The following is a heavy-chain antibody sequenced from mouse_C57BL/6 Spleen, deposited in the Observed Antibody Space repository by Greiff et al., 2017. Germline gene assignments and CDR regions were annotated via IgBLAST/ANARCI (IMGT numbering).Heavy chain of an antibody. CDR1: GFTFSSYG. V-gene: IGHV5-6*01. D-gene: IGHD2-4*01. J-gene: IGHJ3*01. CDR3: ARQGYDYDGGRPWFAY. Sequence: EVHLVESGGDLVKPGGSLKLSCAASGFTFSSYGMSWVRQTPDKRLEWVATISSGGSYTYYPDSVKGRFTISTDKSKNTLYLQMSSLKSEDTSMYYCARQGYDYDGGRPWFAYWGQGTLVTVSA. CDR2: ISSGGSYT.